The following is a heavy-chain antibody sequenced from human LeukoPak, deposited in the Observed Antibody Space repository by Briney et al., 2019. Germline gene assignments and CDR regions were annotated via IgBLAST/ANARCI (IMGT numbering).Heavy chain of an antibody. CDR3: ARGLLGEAAAPSSDY. D-gene: IGHD6-13*01. V-gene: IGHV1-69*01. CDR1: GGTFSSYA. Sequence: GSSVKVSCKASGGTFSSYAISWVRQAPGQGLEWMGGIIPIFGTANYAQKFQGRVTITADEPTSTAYMELSSLRSEDTAVYYCARGLLGEAAAPSSDYWGQGTLVTVSS. CDR2: IIPIFGTA. J-gene: IGHJ4*02.